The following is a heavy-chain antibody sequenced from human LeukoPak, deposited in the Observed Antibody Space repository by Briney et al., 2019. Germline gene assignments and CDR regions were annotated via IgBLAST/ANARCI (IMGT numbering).Heavy chain of an antibody. V-gene: IGHV3-33*01. J-gene: IGHJ6*04. CDR1: GFTFSSYG. D-gene: IGHD2-2*01. CDR3: ARDRKYQLLLSFGMDV. Sequence: GGSLRLSCAASGFTFSSYGMHWVRQAPGKGLEWVAVIWYDGSNKYYADSVKGRFTISRDNSKNTLYLQMNSLRAEDTAVYYCARDRKYQLLLSFGMDVWGEGTTVTVSS. CDR2: IWYDGSNK.